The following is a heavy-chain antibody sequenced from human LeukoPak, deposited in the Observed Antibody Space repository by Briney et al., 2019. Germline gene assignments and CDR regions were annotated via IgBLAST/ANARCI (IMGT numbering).Heavy chain of an antibody. CDR2: IRSKAYGGTT. J-gene: IGHJ6*03. CDR1: GFTFGDYA. V-gene: IGHV3-49*04. Sequence: GGSLRLSCTASGFTFGDYAMSWVRQAPGKGLEWVGFIRSKAYGGTTEYAASVKGRFTISRDDSKSIAYLRMNSLKTEDTAVYYCTSGSFGVVNRYYYYYMDVWGKGTTVTVSS. CDR3: TSGSFGVVNRYYYYYMDV. D-gene: IGHD3-3*01.